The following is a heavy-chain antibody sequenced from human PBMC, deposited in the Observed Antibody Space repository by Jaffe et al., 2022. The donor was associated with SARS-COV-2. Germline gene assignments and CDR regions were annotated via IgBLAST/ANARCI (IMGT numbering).Heavy chain of an antibody. J-gene: IGHJ4*02. D-gene: IGHD3-9*01. Sequence: QVQLQQWGAGLLKPSETLSLTCAVYGGSFSGYYWSWIRQPPGKGLEWIGEINHSGSTNYNPSLKSRVTISVDTSKNQFSLKLSSVTAADTAVYYCARAPLFDWSHTASFDYWGQGTLVTVSS. CDR3: ARAPLFDWSHTASFDY. V-gene: IGHV4-34*01. CDR1: GGSFSGYY. CDR2: INHSGST.